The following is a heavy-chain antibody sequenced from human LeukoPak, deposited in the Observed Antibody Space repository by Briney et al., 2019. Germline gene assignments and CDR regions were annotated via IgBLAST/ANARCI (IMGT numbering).Heavy chain of an antibody. V-gene: IGHV3-9*03. J-gene: IGHJ6*03. CDR3: AKGVGTSYHYHMDV. CDR1: GFTFDEYA. Sequence: GGSLRLSCAASGFTFDEYAMHWGRQPPGKGLEWVLGISWNSYDIGYADSVKGRFTISRDNAKNSLYLQMNSLRAEDMALYYCAKGVGTSYHYHMDVWGKGTTVIVSS. CDR2: ISWNSYDI. D-gene: IGHD1-26*01.